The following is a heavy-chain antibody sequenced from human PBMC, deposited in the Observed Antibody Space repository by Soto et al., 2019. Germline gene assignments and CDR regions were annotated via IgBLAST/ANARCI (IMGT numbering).Heavy chain of an antibody. CDR1: GYTFSTYG. D-gene: IGHD4-4*01. J-gene: IGHJ5*01. Sequence: GPEVKKPGASVRVSCKASGYTFSTYGISWVRQAPGQGLEWLGWVNPHTARSNYAQKFQGRGTMTTDTSTTTAYMELKSLTFDDTATYFCARTRVYNKFDSWGQGTLVTVSS. CDR3: ARTRVYNKFDS. V-gene: IGHV1-18*01. CDR2: VNPHTARS.